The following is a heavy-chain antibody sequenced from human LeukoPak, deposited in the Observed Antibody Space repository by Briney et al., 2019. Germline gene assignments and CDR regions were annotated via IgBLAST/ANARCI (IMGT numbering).Heavy chain of an antibody. D-gene: IGHD3-3*01. CDR3: ARYDFWSGYSWSYFDY. Sequence: PGGSLRLSCAASGFTFSSYWMSWVRQAPGKGLEWVANIKKDGSEKYYVDSVKGRFTISRDNAKNSLYLQMNSLRAEDTAVYYCARYDFWSGYSWSYFDYWGQGALVTVSS. CDR1: GFTFSSYW. V-gene: IGHV3-7*01. J-gene: IGHJ4*02. CDR2: IKKDGSEK.